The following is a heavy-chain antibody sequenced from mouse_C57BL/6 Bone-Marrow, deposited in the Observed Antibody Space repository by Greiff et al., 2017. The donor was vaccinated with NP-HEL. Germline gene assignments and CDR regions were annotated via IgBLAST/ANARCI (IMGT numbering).Heavy chain of an antibody. J-gene: IGHJ3*01. Sequence: VKLVESGPGLVAPSQSLSITCTVSGFSLTSYAISWVRQPPGKGLEWLGVIWTGGGTTYNSALNSRLSISKDNSKSQVFLKMNSLQTDDTARKYCARKGDDYDGFAYWGKGTLVTVSA. CDR1: GFSLTSYA. V-gene: IGHV2-9-1*01. CDR3: ARKGDDYDGFAY. D-gene: IGHD2-4*01. CDR2: IWTGGGT.